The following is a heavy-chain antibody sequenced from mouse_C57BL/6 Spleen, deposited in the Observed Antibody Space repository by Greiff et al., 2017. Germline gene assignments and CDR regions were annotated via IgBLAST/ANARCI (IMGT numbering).Heavy chain of an antibody. V-gene: IGHV5-17*01. CDR1: GFTFSDYG. Sequence: EVQLVESGGGLVKPGGSLKLSCAASGFTFSDYGMHWVRQAPEKGLEWVAYISSGSSTIYYADTVKGRFTISRDNAKNTQFLQMTSLRSEDTAMYYCARNSNYRFAYWGQGTLVTVSA. CDR2: ISSGSSTI. CDR3: ARNSNYRFAY. J-gene: IGHJ3*01. D-gene: IGHD2-5*01.